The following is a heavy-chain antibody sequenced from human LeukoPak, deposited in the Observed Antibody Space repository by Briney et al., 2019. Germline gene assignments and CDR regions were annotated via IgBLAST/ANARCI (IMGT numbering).Heavy chain of an antibody. Sequence: SETLSLTCAVYGVSFSGYYWSWIRQPPGKGLEWIGEINHSGSTNYNPSLKSRVTISVDTSKNQFSLKLSSVTAADTAVYYCAILYYDSSGYHDYWGQGTLVTVSS. CDR3: AILYYDSSGYHDY. D-gene: IGHD3-22*01. J-gene: IGHJ4*02. CDR1: GVSFSGYY. CDR2: INHSGST. V-gene: IGHV4-34*01.